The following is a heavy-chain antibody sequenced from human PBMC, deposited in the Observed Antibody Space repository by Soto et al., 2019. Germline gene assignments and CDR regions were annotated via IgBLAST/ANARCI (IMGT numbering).Heavy chain of an antibody. Sequence: TLSLTCTVSGGSISSGGYYWSWIRQHPEKGLEWIGYIYYSGSTYYNPSLKSRVTISVDTSKNQFSLKLSSVTAADTAVYYCARTPTELYPLYYFDYWGQGTLVTVS. J-gene: IGHJ4*02. CDR1: GGSISSGGYY. V-gene: IGHV4-31*03. D-gene: IGHD3-10*01. CDR2: IYYSGST. CDR3: ARTPTELYPLYYFDY.